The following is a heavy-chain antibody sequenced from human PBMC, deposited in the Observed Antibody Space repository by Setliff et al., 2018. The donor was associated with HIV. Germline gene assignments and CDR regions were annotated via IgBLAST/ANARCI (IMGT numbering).Heavy chain of an antibody. D-gene: IGHD1-7*01. CDR2: IKQDGSEK. V-gene: IGHV3-7*03. J-gene: IGHJ5*02. Sequence: GGSLRLSCAASGFTFRSYWMSWVRQAPGKGLEWMANIKQDGSEKYYVDSVKGRFTISRDNAQNSLYLQMSSLRAEDTAVYYCAKAHPEAYNWNYYNPPRWFDPWGQGTLVTVSS. CDR3: AKAHPEAYNWNYYNPPRWFDP. CDR1: GFTFRSYW.